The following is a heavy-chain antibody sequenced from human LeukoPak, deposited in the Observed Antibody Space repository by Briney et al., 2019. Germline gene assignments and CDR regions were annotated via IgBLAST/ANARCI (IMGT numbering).Heavy chain of an antibody. CDR3: ARVSMDFWSGEENGMDV. J-gene: IGHJ6*02. CDR2: IYSGGST. Sequence: GGSLRLSCAASGFTVSSNYMSWVRQAPGKGLEWVSVIYSGGSTYYADSVTGRFTISRDNSKNTLYLQMNSLRAEDTAVYYCARVSMDFWSGEENGMDVWGQGTTVTVSS. D-gene: IGHD3-3*01. V-gene: IGHV3-66*01. CDR1: GFTVSSNY.